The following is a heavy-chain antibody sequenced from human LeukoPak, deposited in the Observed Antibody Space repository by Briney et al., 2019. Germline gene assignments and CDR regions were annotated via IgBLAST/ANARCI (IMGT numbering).Heavy chain of an antibody. Sequence: GGSLRLSCVASGFTFSSYSMNWVRQAPGKGLEWVSSISSSSSYIYYADSVKGRFTISRDNAKNSLYLQMNSLRAEDTAVYYCARGQVGAADYWGQGTLVTVSS. CDR2: ISSSSSYI. CDR1: GFTFSSYS. J-gene: IGHJ4*02. D-gene: IGHD1-26*01. V-gene: IGHV3-21*01. CDR3: ARGQVGAADY.